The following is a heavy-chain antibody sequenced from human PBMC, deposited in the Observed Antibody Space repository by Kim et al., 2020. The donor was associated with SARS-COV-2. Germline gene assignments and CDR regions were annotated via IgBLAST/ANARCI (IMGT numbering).Heavy chain of an antibody. J-gene: IGHJ3*02. Sequence: SETLSLTCTVSGGSISSYYWSWIRQPPGKGLEWIGYIYYSGSTNYNPSLKSRVTISVDTSKNQFSLKLSSVTAADTAVYYCARDGGGRTQWLVPQPLAFDIWGQGTMVTVSS. CDR2: IYYSGST. D-gene: IGHD6-19*01. V-gene: IGHV4-59*01. CDR3: ARDGGGRTQWLVPQPLAFDI. CDR1: GGSISSYY.